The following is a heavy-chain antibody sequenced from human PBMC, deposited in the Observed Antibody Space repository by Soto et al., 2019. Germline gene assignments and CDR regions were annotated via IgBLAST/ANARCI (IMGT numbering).Heavy chain of an antibody. CDR1: GGTFSSYT. CDR3: ARGRGRDAFDI. CDR2: IIPILGIA. D-gene: IGHD5-12*01. V-gene: IGHV1-69*02. J-gene: IGHJ3*02. Sequence: QVQLVQSGAEVKKPGSSVKVSCKASGGTFSSYTISWVRQAPGQGLEWMGRIIPILGIANYAQKFQGRGTITSDKSTSTAYMELSSLRAEDTAVDYCARGRGRDAFDIWGQGTMVTVSS.